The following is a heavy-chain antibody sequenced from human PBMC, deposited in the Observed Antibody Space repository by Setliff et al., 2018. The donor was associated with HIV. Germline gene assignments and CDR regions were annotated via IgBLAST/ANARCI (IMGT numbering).Heavy chain of an antibody. D-gene: IGHD3-9*01. J-gene: IGHJ4*02. CDR2: INTSGRI. V-gene: IGHV4-61*02. Sequence: LSLTCTVSGGSISSVSHFWIWIRQPAGKGLEWIGRINTSGRINYNPSLESRVSMSVDTSKNRFSLKLNSVTAADTAVYYCARAVHYDILTGYYLEGYFDYWGQGTLVTVSS. CDR3: ARAVHYDILTGYYLEGYFDY. CDR1: GGSISSVSHF.